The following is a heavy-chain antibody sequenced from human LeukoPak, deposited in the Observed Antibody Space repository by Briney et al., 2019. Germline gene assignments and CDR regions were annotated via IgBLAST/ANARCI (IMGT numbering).Heavy chain of an antibody. D-gene: IGHD6-13*01. CDR1: GFTFSSYS. Sequence: PGGSLRLSCVASGFTFSSYSMNWVRQAPGKGLEWVSYISSTSGTIYYADSVKGRFTISRDNAKNSLYLQMNSLRAEDTAVYYCARGLDYSNNPYWGQGTLVTVSS. V-gene: IGHV3-48*01. CDR2: ISSTSGTI. CDR3: ARGLDYSNNPY. J-gene: IGHJ4*02.